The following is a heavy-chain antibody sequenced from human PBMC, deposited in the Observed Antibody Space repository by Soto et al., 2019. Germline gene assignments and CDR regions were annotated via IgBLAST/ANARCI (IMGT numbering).Heavy chain of an antibody. CDR2: ISAYNGNK. D-gene: IGHD6-6*01. Sequence: QVQLVQSGGEVKKPGASVEVSCRTSGYMFTTYGMSWVRQAPGQGLEWMAWISAYNGNKKYAQKFTGRVTMTTDTSTSTVSMELRNLTSDDTGTYFCARTGGGMAARPLEYWGQGTLVTVSS. CDR1: GYMFTTYG. J-gene: IGHJ4*02. CDR3: ARTGGGMAARPLEY. V-gene: IGHV1-18*04.